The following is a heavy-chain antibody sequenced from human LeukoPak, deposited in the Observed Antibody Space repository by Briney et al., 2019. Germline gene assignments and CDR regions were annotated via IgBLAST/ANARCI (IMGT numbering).Heavy chain of an antibody. CDR3: ARVGGYPLSAFDI. J-gene: IGHJ3*02. Sequence: SETLSLTCTVSGGSISSYYWSWIRQPPGKGLEWIGYIYYSESANYNPSLKSRITISIDTSKNQFSLNLNSVTAADTAVYYCARVGGYPLSAFDIWGQGTMVTVSS. V-gene: IGHV4-59*08. CDR1: GGSISSYY. CDR2: IYYSESA. D-gene: IGHD3-22*01.